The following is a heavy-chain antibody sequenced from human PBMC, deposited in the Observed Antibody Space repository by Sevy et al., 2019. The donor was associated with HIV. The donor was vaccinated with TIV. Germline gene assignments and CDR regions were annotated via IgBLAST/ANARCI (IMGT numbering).Heavy chain of an antibody. J-gene: IGHJ5*02. CDR2: INHSGST. V-gene: IGHV4-34*01. CDR1: GGSFSGYY. D-gene: IGHD2-2*01. CDR3: ARSPPIVVVPGAPSWFDP. Sequence: SETLSLTCAVHGGSFSGYYWNWIRQPPGKGLEWIGEINHSGSTNYNPSLKSRVTISVDTSKNQFSLKLGTVTAADTAVYYCARSPPIVVVPGAPSWFDPGAREPWSPSPQ.